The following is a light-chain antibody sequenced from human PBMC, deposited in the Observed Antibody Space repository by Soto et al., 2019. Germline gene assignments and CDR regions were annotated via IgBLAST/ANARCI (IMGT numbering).Light chain of an antibody. Sequence: EIVLKQSPATLSLSPGERVTLSCRASQSVSNSLAWYQQKPGQPPRLLIYDVSNRATGIPARFSGSGSGPDFTLSITRLKNEDCAVYFCQQYGSSTWTSGQGTKVDIK. CDR2: DVS. CDR3: QQYGSSTWT. CDR1: QSVSNS. V-gene: IGKV3-11*01. J-gene: IGKJ1*01.